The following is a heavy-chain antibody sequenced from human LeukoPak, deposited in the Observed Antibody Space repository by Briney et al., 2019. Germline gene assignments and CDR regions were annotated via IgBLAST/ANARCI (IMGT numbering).Heavy chain of an antibody. J-gene: IGHJ2*01. CDR3: ARGGSSSWYEYWYFDL. Sequence: GGSLRLSCVVSGLTFSSYEMNWVRQAPGKELEWVSYIRSSGDTIYYADSVKGRFTISRDNAKNSLYLQMNSLRAEDTAVYYCARGGSSSWYEYWYFDLWGRGTLVTVSS. CDR2: IRSSGDTI. D-gene: IGHD6-13*01. V-gene: IGHV3-48*03. CDR1: GLTFSSYE.